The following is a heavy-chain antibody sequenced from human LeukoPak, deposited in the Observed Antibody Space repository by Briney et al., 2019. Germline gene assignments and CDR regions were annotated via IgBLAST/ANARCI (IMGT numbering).Heavy chain of an antibody. CDR2: IDPSDSYT. V-gene: IGHV5-10-1*01. CDR3: ARHFLGELPGMDV. Sequence: GESLKISSKGFGYSFTSYWISWVRQMPGKGLEWMGRIDPSDSYTKYSPSFQGHVTISGDESISTAYLQWSSLKASDTAMYYCARHFLGELPGMDVWGQGTTVTVSS. D-gene: IGHD1-26*01. CDR1: GYSFTSYW. J-gene: IGHJ6*02.